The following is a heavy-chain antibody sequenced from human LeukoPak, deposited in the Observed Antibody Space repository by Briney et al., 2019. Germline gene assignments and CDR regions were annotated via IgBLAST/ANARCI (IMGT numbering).Heavy chain of an antibody. Sequence: PGGSLRLSCAAYAFPLSSYSINWVRQAPGKGLEWVSYISSSGSAIYYVDSVKGRFTVSRDNAKNSLFLQMNSPRAEDTAVYYCVRVKGSYFDYWGQGALVTVSS. V-gene: IGHV3-48*01. CDR2: ISSSGSAI. D-gene: IGHD2-15*01. J-gene: IGHJ4*02. CDR1: AFPLSSYS. CDR3: VRVKGSYFDY.